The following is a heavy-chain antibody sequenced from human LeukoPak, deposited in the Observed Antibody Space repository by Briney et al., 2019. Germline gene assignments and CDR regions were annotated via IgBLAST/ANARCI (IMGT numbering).Heavy chain of an antibody. CDR2: ISGSGGST. D-gene: IGHD3-22*01. CDR3: ARLFYYDSSGVYGMDV. J-gene: IGHJ6*02. Sequence: GGSLRLSCAASGFTFSSYAMSWVRQAPGKGLEWVSAISGSGGSTYYADSVKGRFTISRDNSKNTLYLQMNSLRVEDTAVYYCARLFYYDSSGVYGMDVWGQGTTVTVSS. CDR1: GFTFSSYA. V-gene: IGHV3-23*01.